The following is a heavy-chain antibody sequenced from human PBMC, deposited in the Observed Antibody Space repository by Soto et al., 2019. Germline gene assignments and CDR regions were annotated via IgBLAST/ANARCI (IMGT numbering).Heavy chain of an antibody. V-gene: IGHV3-33*01. J-gene: IGHJ3*02. D-gene: IGHD2-21*01. CDR2: IWYDGSNK. Sequence: AGSLRLSCAASGFTFSSYGMHWVRQAPGKGLEWVAVIWYDGSNKYYADYVKGRFTISRDNSKNTLYLQMNSLRAEDTAVYYCARDNAPYCGGDCPDAFDIWGQGTMVTVSS. CDR3: ARDNAPYCGGDCPDAFDI. CDR1: GFTFSSYG.